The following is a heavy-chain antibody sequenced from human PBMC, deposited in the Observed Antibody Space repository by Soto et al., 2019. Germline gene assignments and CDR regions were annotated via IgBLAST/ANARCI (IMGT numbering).Heavy chain of an antibody. CDR2: IYYSGST. CDR1: GGSISSGDYY. D-gene: IGHD3-3*01. J-gene: IGHJ6*02. Sequence: SETLSLTCTVSGGSISSGDYYWSWIRQPPGKGLEWIGYIYYSGSTYYNPSLKSRVTISVDTSKNQFSLKLSSVTAADTAVYYCARDVILRLKNYYYVMDVWGQGTTVTVSS. V-gene: IGHV4-30-4*01. CDR3: ARDVILRLKNYYYVMDV.